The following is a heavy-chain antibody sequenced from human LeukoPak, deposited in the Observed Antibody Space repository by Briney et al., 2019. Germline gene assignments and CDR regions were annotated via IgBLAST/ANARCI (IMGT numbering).Heavy chain of an antibody. D-gene: IGHD3-10*01. CDR2: IKQDGSEK. Sequence: PGGSLRLSCAASGFTFSSYWMSWVRQAPGKGLEWVANIKQDGSEKYYVDSVKGRFTISRDNAKNSLYLQMNSLRAEDTAVYYCARDSSYYYGSGSYLDVWGKGTTVTISS. V-gene: IGHV3-7*01. CDR1: GFTFSSYW. J-gene: IGHJ6*04. CDR3: ARDSSYYYGSGSYLDV.